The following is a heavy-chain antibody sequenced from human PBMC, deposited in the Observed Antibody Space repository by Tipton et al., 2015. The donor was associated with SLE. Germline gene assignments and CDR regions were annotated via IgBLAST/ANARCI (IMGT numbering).Heavy chain of an antibody. CDR3: AKEGRTWFDY. V-gene: IGHV3-30*02. CDR1: GFTFSTYG. Sequence: GSLRLSCAASGFTFSTYGMHWVRQAPGKGLEWVTFIRFDGSDTYYADSVKGRLIISRDNSKNTLYLQMNSLRPEDTALYYCAKEGRTWFDYWGQGTLVTVAP. J-gene: IGHJ4*02. D-gene: IGHD1-7*01. CDR2: IRFDGSDT.